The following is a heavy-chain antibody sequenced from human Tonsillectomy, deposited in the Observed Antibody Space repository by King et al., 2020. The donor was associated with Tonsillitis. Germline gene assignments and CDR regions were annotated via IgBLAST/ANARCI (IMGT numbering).Heavy chain of an antibody. Sequence: VQLVESGGGLVQPGGSLRLSCAASGFTVSSNYMSWVRQAPGKGLEWVSVIYSGGSTYYADSVKGRFTISRDNSKNTLYLQMNSLRGDDTAVYYCAILYSSGWYGDAFDIWGQGKMVTVSS. CDR2: IYSGGST. J-gene: IGHJ3*02. D-gene: IGHD6-19*01. CDR1: GFTVSSNY. V-gene: IGHV3-66*01. CDR3: AILYSSGWYGDAFDI.